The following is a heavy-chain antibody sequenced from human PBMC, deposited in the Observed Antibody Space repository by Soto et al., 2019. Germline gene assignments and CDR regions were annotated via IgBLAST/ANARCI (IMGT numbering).Heavy chain of an antibody. CDR1: GYSFTSYW. D-gene: IGHD3-10*01. Sequence: PGESLKISCKGSGYSFTSYWIGWVRQMPGKGLEWMGIIYPGDSDTRYSPSFQGQVTISADKSISTAYLQWSSLKASDTAMYYCARQYVAKVWFGNYYYYYGMDVWGQGTTVTVSS. CDR3: ARQYVAKVWFGNYYYYYGMDV. CDR2: IYPGDSDT. V-gene: IGHV5-51*01. J-gene: IGHJ6*02.